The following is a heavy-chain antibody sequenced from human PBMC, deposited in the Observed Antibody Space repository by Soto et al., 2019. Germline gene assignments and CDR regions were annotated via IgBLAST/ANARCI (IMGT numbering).Heavy chain of an antibody. CDR1: CHSIRSADYY. CDR2: IFYSGTT. D-gene: IGHD3-10*01. Sequence: SDTLSLTCTIFCHSIRSADYYWNWIRQPPGKGLEWIGYIFYSGTTYHNPSLKSRVTISIDTSKNQFSLKLSSVTAADAAVYYCARGLNDYGSGSYYYYYGLDVWGQGSTVTVS. J-gene: IGHJ6*02. CDR3: ARGLNDYGSGSYYYYYGLDV. V-gene: IGHV4-30-4*02.